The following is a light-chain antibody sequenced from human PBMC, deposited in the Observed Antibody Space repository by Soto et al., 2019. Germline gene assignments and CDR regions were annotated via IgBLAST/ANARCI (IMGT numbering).Light chain of an antibody. Sequence: DIQMTQSPSTLSASVGDRVSVTCRASQSISSRLAWYQQKRGKGPRLLIYDASRLQSGVPSRFGGSGSGTEFSLTISSLQSEDVAVSYCQQYNNWYPETFGQGTKVDIK. CDR2: DAS. CDR3: QQYNNWYPET. CDR1: QSISSR. J-gene: IGKJ1*01. V-gene: IGKV1-5*01.